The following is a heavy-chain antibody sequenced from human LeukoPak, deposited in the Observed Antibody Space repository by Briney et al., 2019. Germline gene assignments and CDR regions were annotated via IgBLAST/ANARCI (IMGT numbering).Heavy chain of an antibody. V-gene: IGHV1-2*06. CDR3: ARDEAAAGIDY. Sequence: ASVKVSCKASGYTFTSSYIHWVRQAPGQGLEWMGRINPNSGGTNYAQKFQGRVTMTRDTSISTAYMELSRLRSDDTAVYYCARDEAAAGIDYWGQGTLVTVSS. J-gene: IGHJ4*02. D-gene: IGHD6-13*01. CDR2: INPNSGGT. CDR1: GYTFTSSY.